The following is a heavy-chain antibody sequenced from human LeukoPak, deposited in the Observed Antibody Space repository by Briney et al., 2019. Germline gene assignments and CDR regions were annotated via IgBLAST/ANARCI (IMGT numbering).Heavy chain of an antibody. V-gene: IGHV4-38-2*02. D-gene: IGHD4-17*01. CDR3: ARDSVTVSPAFDI. J-gene: IGHJ3*02. Sequence: SETLSLTCTVSGYSISSGYYWGWIRQPPGKGLEWIGSIYYSGSTYYNPSLKSRVTISVDTSKNQFSLKLSSVTAADTAVYYCARDSVTVSPAFDIWGQGTMVTVSS. CDR1: GYSISSGYY. CDR2: IYYSGST.